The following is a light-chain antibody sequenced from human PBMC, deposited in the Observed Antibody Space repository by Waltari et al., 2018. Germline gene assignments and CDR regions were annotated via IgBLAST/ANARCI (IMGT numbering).Light chain of an antibody. CDR3: QAWGTSVVI. CDR2: QDN. CDR1: GLGRKS. Sequence: SSELTQPPSVSVSPGQTATITCSGDGLGRKSASWYQQTPGQAPTLLIYQDNKRPSGIPERFSGSVYGDTATLTISGTQSVDEADYYCQAWGTSVVIFGGGTKLTVL. J-gene: IGLJ2*01. V-gene: IGLV3-1*01.